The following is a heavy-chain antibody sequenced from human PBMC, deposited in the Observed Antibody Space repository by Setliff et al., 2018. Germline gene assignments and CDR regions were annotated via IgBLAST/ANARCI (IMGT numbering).Heavy chain of an antibody. D-gene: IGHD3-10*01. CDR3: ARHLWGRYMAESSDYFDY. CDR2: IYHSGSS. J-gene: IGHJ4*02. V-gene: IGHV4-39*01. CDR1: GGSISSMSYY. Sequence: SETLSLTCTVSGGSISSMSYYWGWIRQPPGKGLEWIGSIYHSGSSYYNSSLRSRVTISVDTSKNQFSLKLSSVTAADTAVYYCARHLWGRYMAESSDYFDYWGQGGLVTVSS.